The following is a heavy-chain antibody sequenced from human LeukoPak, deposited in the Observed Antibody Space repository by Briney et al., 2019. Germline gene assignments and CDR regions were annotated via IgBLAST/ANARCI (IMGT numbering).Heavy chain of an antibody. Sequence: GESLKISCQGFGYSFTSFWIGWVRQMPGKGLEWMGIIYPGDSETRYIPFFQGQVTFSGDKSINTAYLQWSSLKASDTAIYYCAAIRSYSDAFDIWGQGTMVTVTS. CDR2: IYPGDSET. CDR1: GYSFTSFW. D-gene: IGHD2-21*01. CDR3: AAIRSYSDAFDI. V-gene: IGHV5-51*01. J-gene: IGHJ3*02.